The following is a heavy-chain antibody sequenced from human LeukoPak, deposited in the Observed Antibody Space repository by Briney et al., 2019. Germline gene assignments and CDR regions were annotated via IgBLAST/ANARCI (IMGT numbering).Heavy chain of an antibody. Sequence: ASVKVSCKASGYTFTSYYMHWVRQAPGQGLEWMGIINPSGGSTSYAQKFQCRVTMTRDMSTSTVYMERSSLRAEDTAVYYCARVSYHGGSYYFDYWGQGTLVTVSS. V-gene: IGHV1-46*01. CDR1: GYTFTSYY. J-gene: IGHJ4*02. CDR2: INPSGGST. CDR3: ARVSYHGGSYYFDY. D-gene: IGHD1-26*01.